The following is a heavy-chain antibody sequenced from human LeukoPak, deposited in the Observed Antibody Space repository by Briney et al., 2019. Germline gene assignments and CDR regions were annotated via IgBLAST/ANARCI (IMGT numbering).Heavy chain of an antibody. Sequence: GGSLRLSCAASGFTFSSYAMSWVRRAPGRGLEWVSAISVSDGSTYYADSVKGRFTISRDNSKNTLCLQINSLRAEDTAVYYCAKASSSNWNYVYFDSWGQGTLVTVSS. CDR2: ISVSDGST. J-gene: IGHJ4*02. D-gene: IGHD1-7*01. V-gene: IGHV3-23*01. CDR1: GFTFSSYA. CDR3: AKASSSNWNYVYFDS.